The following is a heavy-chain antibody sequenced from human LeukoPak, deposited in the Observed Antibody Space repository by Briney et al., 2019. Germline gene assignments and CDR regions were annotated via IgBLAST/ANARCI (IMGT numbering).Heavy chain of an antibody. J-gene: IGHJ4*02. CDR3: ARGNGEGYSSIYFDY. CDR1: GGSVSSGSYY. CDR2: IYYSGST. Sequence: SETLSFTCTVSGGSVSSGSYYWSWIRQPPGKGLEWIGYIYYSGSTNYNPSLKRRVTISLDTSKNQFSLKLTSATAADTAVYYCARGNGEGYSSIYFDYWGQGTLVTVSS. D-gene: IGHD5-18*01. V-gene: IGHV4-61*01.